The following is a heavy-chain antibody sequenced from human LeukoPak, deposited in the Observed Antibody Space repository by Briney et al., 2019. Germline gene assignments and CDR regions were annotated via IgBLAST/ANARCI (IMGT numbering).Heavy chain of an antibody. J-gene: IGHJ4*02. D-gene: IGHD3-10*01. CDR3: ARLLWFGELGHFDY. Sequence: PSETLSLTCTVSGGSISSYYWSWIRQPPGKGLEWVGYIYYSGSTNYNPSLKSRVNISLDTSKNQFSLKLSSVTAADTAVYYCARLLWFGELGHFDYWGQGTLVTVSS. V-gene: IGHV4-59*08. CDR2: IYYSGST. CDR1: GGSISSYY.